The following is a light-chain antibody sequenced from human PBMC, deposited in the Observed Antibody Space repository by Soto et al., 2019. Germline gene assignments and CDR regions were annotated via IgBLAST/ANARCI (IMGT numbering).Light chain of an antibody. CDR3: CSYAGSYTHV. J-gene: IGLJ1*01. CDR2: DVS. CDR1: SSDVGGYNY. V-gene: IGLV2-11*01. Sequence: QSALTQPRSVSGSPGQSVTISCTGTSSDVGGYNYVSWYQQHPGKAPTLMIYDVSKRPSGVPDRVSGANSGNTASLTISGLQAEDGADYYCCSYAGSYTHVFGTGTKVTVL.